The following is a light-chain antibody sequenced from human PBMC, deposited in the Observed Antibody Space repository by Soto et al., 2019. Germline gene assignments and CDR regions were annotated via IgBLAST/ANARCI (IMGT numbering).Light chain of an antibody. V-gene: IGLV2-14*01. CDR1: SSDVGGYNY. Sequence: QSVLTQPASVSGSPGQSITLSCTGTSSDVGGYNYVSWYQQHPGKAPKLMIYVVSNRPSGVSNRFSGSKSGNTASLTISGLQAEDEADYYCSSYTSSSTLVFGTGTKVTVL. CDR3: SSYTSSSTLV. CDR2: VVS. J-gene: IGLJ1*01.